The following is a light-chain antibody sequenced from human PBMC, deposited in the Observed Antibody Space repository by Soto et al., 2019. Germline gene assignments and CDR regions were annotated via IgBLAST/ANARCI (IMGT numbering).Light chain of an antibody. CDR2: VAS. CDR1: QSISRY. V-gene: IGKV1-33*01. Sequence: DIQMTQSPSSLSASVGDRVTITCRASQSISRYLNWYQQKPGKAPNLLIYVASSLAKGVTSRFSGSGSGTDFSFIITSLQREDLATYYCQQYYGLPPLTFGQGTRLEIK. CDR3: QQYYGLPPLT. J-gene: IGKJ5*01.